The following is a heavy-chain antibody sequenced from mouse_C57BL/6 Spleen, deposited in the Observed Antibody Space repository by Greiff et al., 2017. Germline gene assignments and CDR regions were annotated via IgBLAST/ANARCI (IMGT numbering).Heavy chain of an antibody. V-gene: IGHV1-26*01. CDR1: GYTFTDYY. J-gene: IGHJ4*01. CDR2: INPNNGGT. CDR3: ARMRFPVGYAMDY. Sequence: EVQLQQSGPELVKPGASVKISCKASGYTFTDYYMNWVKQSHGKSLEWIGDINPNNGGTSYNQKFKGKATLTVDKSSSTAYMELRRLTSEDSAVYYCARMRFPVGYAMDYWGQGTSVTVSS.